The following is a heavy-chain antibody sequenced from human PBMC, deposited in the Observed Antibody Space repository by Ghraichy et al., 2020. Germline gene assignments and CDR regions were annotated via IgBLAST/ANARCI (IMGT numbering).Heavy chain of an antibody. D-gene: IGHD3-22*01. V-gene: IGHV3-23*01. CDR2: ISGSGGST. J-gene: IGHJ1*01. CDR1: GFTFSSYA. Sequence: GGSLRLSCAASGFTFSSYAMSWVRQAPGKGLEWVSAISGSGGSTYYADSVKGRFTISRDNSKNTLYLQMNSLRAEDTAVYYCAKAIYYDSSGYYSEYFQHWGQGTLVTVSS. CDR3: AKAIYYDSSGYYSEYFQH.